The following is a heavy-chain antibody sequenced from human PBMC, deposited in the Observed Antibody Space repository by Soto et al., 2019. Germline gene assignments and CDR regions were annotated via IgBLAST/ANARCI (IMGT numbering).Heavy chain of an antibody. CDR1: SDSITNYY. V-gene: IGHV4-59*01. J-gene: IGHJ4*02. CDR3: ARVGGTRGWY. Sequence: QVQLQESGPGLVKPSETLSLTCTVSSDSITNYYWSWIRQSPGKGLEWIGYIHDSGRSNYNPSLKSRVKISVDTSKKQFSLNLNSVTAADTAVYYCARVGGTRGWYWGQGTLVTVSS. CDR2: IHDSGRS. D-gene: IGHD2-15*01.